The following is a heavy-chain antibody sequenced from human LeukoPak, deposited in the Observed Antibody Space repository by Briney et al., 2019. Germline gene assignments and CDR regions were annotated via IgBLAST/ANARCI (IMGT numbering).Heavy chain of an antibody. CDR2: IYTSGST. CDR3: ARDLYYDSSGYYLNAFDI. CDR1: GGSISSGSYY. J-gene: IGHJ3*02. V-gene: IGHV4-61*02. Sequence: PSETLSLTCTVSGGSISSGSYYWSWIRQPAGKGLEWIGRIYTSGSTNYNPSLKSRVTISVDTSKNQFSLKLSSVTAADTAVYYCARDLYYDSSGYYLNAFDIWGQGTMVTVSS. D-gene: IGHD3-22*01.